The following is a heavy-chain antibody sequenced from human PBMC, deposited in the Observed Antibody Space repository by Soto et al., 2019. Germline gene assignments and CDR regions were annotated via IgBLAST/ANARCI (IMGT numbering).Heavy chain of an antibody. CDR3: AKVGETVTTNYYFDY. J-gene: IGHJ4*02. CDR1: GFTFSRYG. D-gene: IGHD4-17*01. CDR2: ISYDGSNK. Sequence: QVQLVESGGGVVQPGRSLRLSCAVSGFTFSRYGMHWVRQAPGKGLEWVAVISYDGSNKYYADSVKGRFTISRDNSKNTLYLQMNSLRAEDKAVYYCAKVGETVTTNYYFDYWGQGTLVTVSS. V-gene: IGHV3-30*18.